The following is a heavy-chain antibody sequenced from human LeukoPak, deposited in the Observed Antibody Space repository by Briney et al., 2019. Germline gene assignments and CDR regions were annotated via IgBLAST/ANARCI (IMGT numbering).Heavy chain of an antibody. V-gene: IGHV4-39*07. Sequence: SETLSLTCTVSGGSISSSSYYWGWIRQPPGKGLEWIGEINHSGSTNYNPSLKSRVTISVETSKNQFSLKLSSVTAADTAVYYCARGLWTPTADPWGQGTLVTVSS. J-gene: IGHJ5*02. D-gene: IGHD1-1*01. CDR3: ARGLWTPTADP. CDR1: GGSISSSSYY. CDR2: INHSGST.